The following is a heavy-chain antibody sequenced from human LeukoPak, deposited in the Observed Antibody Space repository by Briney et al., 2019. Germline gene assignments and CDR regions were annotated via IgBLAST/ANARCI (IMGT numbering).Heavy chain of an antibody. V-gene: IGHV1-18*01. Sequence: GASAKVSCKASGGTFSSYGISWVRQAPGQGLEWMGWISAYNGNTNYAQKLQGRVTMTTDTSTSTAYMELRSLRSDDTAVYYCARTLNYLGYCSSTSCYEFDYWGQGTLVTVSS. CDR2: ISAYNGNT. J-gene: IGHJ4*02. D-gene: IGHD2-2*01. CDR3: ARTLNYLGYCSSTSCYEFDY. CDR1: GGTFSSYG.